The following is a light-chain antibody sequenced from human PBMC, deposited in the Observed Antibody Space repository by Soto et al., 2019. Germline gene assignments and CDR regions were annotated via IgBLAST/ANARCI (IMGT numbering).Light chain of an antibody. CDR1: NVGSES. CDR3: QVWHSSGDHSV. CDR2: DDS. V-gene: IGLV3-21*02. J-gene: IGLJ3*02. Sequence: SYELTQPPSVSVAPGQTARITCGGNNVGSESVHWYQQKPGQAPVVVVHDDSDRPSGIPERFSGSNSGNTATLTISRVEGGDEADYYCQVWHSSGDHSVFGGGTKLTVL.